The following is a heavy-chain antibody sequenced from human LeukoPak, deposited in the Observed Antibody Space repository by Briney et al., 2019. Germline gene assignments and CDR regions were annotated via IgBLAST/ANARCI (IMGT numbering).Heavy chain of an antibody. V-gene: IGHV1-18*01. D-gene: IGHD3-9*01. CDR2: ISAYNGNT. CDR3: ARGAGVKYYDILTGYRRYFDY. Sequence: GASVKVSCKASGYTFTSYGISWVRQAPGQGLEWMGWISAYNGNTNYAQKLQGRVTMTRNTSISTAYMELSSLRSEDTAVYYCARGAGVKYYDILTGYRRYFDYWGQGTLVTVSS. J-gene: IGHJ4*02. CDR1: GYTFTSYG.